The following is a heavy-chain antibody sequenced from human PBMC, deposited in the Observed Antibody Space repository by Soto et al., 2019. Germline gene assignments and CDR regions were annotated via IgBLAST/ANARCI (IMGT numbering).Heavy chain of an antibody. Sequence: GGSLRLSCAASGFTFSSYAMHWVRQAPGKGLEYVSAISSNGGSTYYANSVKGRFTISRDNSKNTLYLQMGSLRAEDMAVYYCARDLITVTTYYYYYYMDVWGKGTTVTVSS. CDR1: GFTFSSYA. V-gene: IGHV3-64*01. D-gene: IGHD4-17*01. J-gene: IGHJ6*03. CDR3: ARDLITVTTYYYYYYMDV. CDR2: ISSNGGST.